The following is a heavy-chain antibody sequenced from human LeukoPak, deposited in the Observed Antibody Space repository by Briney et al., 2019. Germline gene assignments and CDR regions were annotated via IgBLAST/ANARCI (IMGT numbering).Heavy chain of an antibody. D-gene: IGHD3/OR15-3a*01. CDR1: AYSISNDNY. Sequence: SETLSLXCTVSAYSISNDNYWVWVRQSPGKGLEWIGSIYHSGTAYYNPSLKSRVTISVDTSKNQFSLKLSSVIATDTAVYYCAKEVARRTGGFDPWGQGTRVTVSS. CDR3: AKEVARRTGGFDP. J-gene: IGHJ5*02. V-gene: IGHV4-38-2*02. CDR2: IYHSGTA.